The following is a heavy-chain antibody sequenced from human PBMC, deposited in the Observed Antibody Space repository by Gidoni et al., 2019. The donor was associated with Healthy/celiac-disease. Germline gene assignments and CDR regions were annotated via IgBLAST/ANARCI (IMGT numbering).Heavy chain of an antibody. V-gene: IGHV1-18*01. J-gene: IGHJ4*02. CDR1: GYTFTSYG. Sequence: QVQLVQLGAEVKKPGASVKVSCKASGYTFTSYGISWVRQVPGQGREWLGWISAYNGNTNYAPRLQGRVTMTTDTSTSTAYRELSSLRSDDTAVDSGARITGTTSDTGGFDYWGQGTLVTVSS. D-gene: IGHD1-7*01. CDR2: ISAYNGNT. CDR3: ARITGTTSDTGGFDY.